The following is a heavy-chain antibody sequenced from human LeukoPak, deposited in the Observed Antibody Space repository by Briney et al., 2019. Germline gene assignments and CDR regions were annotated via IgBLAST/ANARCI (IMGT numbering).Heavy chain of an antibody. V-gene: IGHV1-18*01. D-gene: IGHD3-3*01. CDR1: GYTFTSYG. J-gene: IGHJ4*02. CDR3: ARGGYYDFWSGYYEDYFDY. Sequence: ASVKVSCKASGYTFTSYGISWVRQAPGQGLEWMGWISACNGNTNYAQKLQGRVTMTTDTSTSTAYMELRSLRSDDTAVYYCARGGYYDFWSGYYEDYFDYWGQGTLVTVSS. CDR2: ISACNGNT.